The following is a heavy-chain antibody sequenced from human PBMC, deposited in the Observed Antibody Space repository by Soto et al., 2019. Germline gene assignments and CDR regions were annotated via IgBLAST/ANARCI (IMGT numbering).Heavy chain of an antibody. J-gene: IGHJ6*02. CDR1: GFTFSGSA. CDR2: IRSKANSYAT. CDR3: TRPEGPTVTSKSHYYYYYGMDV. D-gene: IGHD4-4*01. Sequence: EVQLVESGGGLVQPGGSLKLSCAASGFTFSGSAMHWVRQASGKGLEWVGRIRSKANSYATAYAASVKGRFTISRDDSKNTAYLQMNSLKTEDTAVYYCTRPEGPTVTSKSHYYYYYGMDVWGQGTTVTVSS. V-gene: IGHV3-73*02.